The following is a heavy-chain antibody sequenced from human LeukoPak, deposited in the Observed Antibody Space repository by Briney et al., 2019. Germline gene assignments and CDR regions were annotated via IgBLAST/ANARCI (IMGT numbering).Heavy chain of an antibody. Sequence: GGSLRLSCAASGFTFSSYAMHWVRQAPGKGLEWVAVISYDGSNKYYADSVKGRFTISRDNSKNTLYLHMNSLRAEDTAVYYCALGASFDYWGQGTLVTVSS. CDR2: ISYDGSNK. CDR3: ALGASFDY. CDR1: GFTFSSYA. V-gene: IGHV3-30*04. D-gene: IGHD1-26*01. J-gene: IGHJ4*02.